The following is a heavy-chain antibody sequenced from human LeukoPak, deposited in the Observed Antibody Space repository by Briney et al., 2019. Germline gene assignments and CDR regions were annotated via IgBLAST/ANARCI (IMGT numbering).Heavy chain of an antibody. V-gene: IGHV4-4*07. D-gene: IGHD3-22*01. Sequence: SETLSLTCTVSGGSISSYYWSWIRQPAGKGLEWIGRIYISGSTNYNPSLKSRVAISVDTSKNQFTLYLSSVTAADTALHFCARQNYFDNSGYALDFWGQGKLVTVSS. J-gene: IGHJ4*02. CDR3: ARQNYFDNSGYALDF. CDR1: GGSISSYY. CDR2: IYISGST.